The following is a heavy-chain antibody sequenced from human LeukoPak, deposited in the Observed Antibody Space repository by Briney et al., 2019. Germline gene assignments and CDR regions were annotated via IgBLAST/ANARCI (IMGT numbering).Heavy chain of an antibody. J-gene: IGHJ4*02. D-gene: IGHD5-18*01. CDR1: GGSFSGYY. CDR2: INHSGST. V-gene: IGHV4-34*01. CDR3: AREGKWDTAMVNKDY. Sequence: SETLSLTCAVYGGSFSGYYWSWIRQPPGKELEWIGEINHSGSTNYNPSLKSRVTISVDTSKNQFSLKLSSVTAADTAVYYCAREGKWDTAMVNKDYWGQGTLVTVSS.